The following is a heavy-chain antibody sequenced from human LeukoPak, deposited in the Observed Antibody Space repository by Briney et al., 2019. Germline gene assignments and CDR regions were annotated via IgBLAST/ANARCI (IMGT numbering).Heavy chain of an antibody. D-gene: IGHD4-17*01. V-gene: IGHV1-3*01. CDR3: ATADGAYVFDY. CDR1: GYTFTIYA. CDR2: INAGNGNT. J-gene: IGHJ4*02. Sequence: GASVKVSYKASGYTFTIYAMHWVRQAPGQRREGMGWINAGNGNTKYSQKLQGRGTINRDTYASTAYMELTSLRSHDPAVYYCATADGAYVFDYWGQGPLVTVSS.